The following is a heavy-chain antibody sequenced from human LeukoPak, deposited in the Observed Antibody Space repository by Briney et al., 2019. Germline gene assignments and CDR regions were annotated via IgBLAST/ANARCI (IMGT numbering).Heavy chain of an antibody. CDR1: GGSISSYY. CDR3: ARAYNYGSGSYSAFPY. D-gene: IGHD3-10*01. Sequence: SETLSLTCTVSGGSISSYYWSWIRQPPGKGLDWIGYIYYSGSTNYNYNPSLKSRVTLSVDTSKNHFSLKLSSVTAADTAVYYSARAYNYGSGSYSAFPYWGQGTLVTVSS. V-gene: IGHV4-59*01. CDR2: IYYSGST. J-gene: IGHJ4*02.